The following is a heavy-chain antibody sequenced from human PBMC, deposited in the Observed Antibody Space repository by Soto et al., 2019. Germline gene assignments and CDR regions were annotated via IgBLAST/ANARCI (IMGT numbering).Heavy chain of an antibody. D-gene: IGHD1-1*01. CDR3: STYPPQYKDY. Sequence: EVQLVESGGGLVQPGGSLRLSCAASGFTFSSNWMTWVRQAPGKGLEWVANITNDGSEKNYVDSVKGRFTISRDNAKNSLYLQINSLRAEDTAVYYCSTYPPQYKDYWGQGTLVTVSS. J-gene: IGHJ4*02. V-gene: IGHV3-7*01. CDR1: GFTFSSNW. CDR2: ITNDGSEK.